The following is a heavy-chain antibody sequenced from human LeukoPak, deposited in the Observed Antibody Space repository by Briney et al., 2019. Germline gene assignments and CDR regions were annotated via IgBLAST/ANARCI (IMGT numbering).Heavy chain of an antibody. D-gene: IGHD4-17*01. J-gene: IGHJ4*02. CDR2: IYYSGST. V-gene: IGHV4-61*01. CDR3: ARAPPTYGIDY. CDR1: GGSVSSGSYY. Sequence: PSETLSLTCTVSGGSVSSGSYYWSWIRQPPGKGLEWIGYIYYSGSTNYNPSLKSRVTISVDTSKNQFSLKLSSVTAADTAVYYCARAPPTYGIDYWGQGTLVTVSS.